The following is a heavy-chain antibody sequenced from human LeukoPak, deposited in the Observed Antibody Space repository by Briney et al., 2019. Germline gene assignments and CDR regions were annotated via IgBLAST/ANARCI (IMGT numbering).Heavy chain of an antibody. D-gene: IGHD6-6*01. J-gene: IGHJ3*01. CDR1: GDSFPSYDAT. CDR3: ARVSSRAFDV. V-gene: IGHV6-1*01. Sequence: SQTLSLTCAISGDSFPSYDATWNWIRQSPSRGLEWLGRTYYRSKWGNDYAVSVKSRITINPDTSKNQFSLHLNSVTPEDTAVYYCARVSSRAFDVWGQGTMVTVSP. CDR2: TYYRSKWGN.